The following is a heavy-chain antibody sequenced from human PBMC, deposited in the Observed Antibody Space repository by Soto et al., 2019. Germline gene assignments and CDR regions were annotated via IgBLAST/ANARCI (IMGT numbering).Heavy chain of an antibody. J-gene: IGHJ4*02. CDR3: ARGRRFLITFGGVKYYFDH. D-gene: IGHD3-16*01. Sequence: ASVKVSCKPSGYTFTDYDFNWVRQATGQGLEWMGWMNPDSGNTGYAQRFQGRVTMTRNTSISTAYMELSSLRSEDTAVYYCARGRRFLITFGGVKYYFDHWGQGSPVTVSS. CDR2: MNPDSGNT. V-gene: IGHV1-8*01. CDR1: GYTFTDYD.